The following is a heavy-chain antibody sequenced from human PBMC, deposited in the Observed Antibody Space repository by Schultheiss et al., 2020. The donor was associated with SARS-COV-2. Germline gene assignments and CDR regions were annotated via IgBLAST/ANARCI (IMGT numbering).Heavy chain of an antibody. V-gene: IGHV3-73*01. CDR2: IRSKANSYAT. CDR3: MRVEMATIQSDY. D-gene: IGHD5-24*01. CDR1: GFTFSGSA. Sequence: GGSLRLSCAASGFTFSGSAMHWVRQASGKGLEWVGRIRSKANSYATAYAASVKGRFTISRDDSKNTAYLQMNSLKTEDTAVYYCMRVEMATIQSDYWGQGTLVTVSS. J-gene: IGHJ4*02.